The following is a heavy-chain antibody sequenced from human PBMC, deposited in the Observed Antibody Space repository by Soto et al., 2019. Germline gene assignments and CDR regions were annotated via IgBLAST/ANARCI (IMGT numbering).Heavy chain of an antibody. CDR2: ISGSGFKK. Sequence: GGSLRLSCAASGFIFENFGRSWVRQAPGKGLEWISSISGSGFKKYYADSVKGRFTISRDNSKSTVYLELNNLSAEDTAVYHCAKNQGVELVPLATVDWFDPWGQGSVVTVSS. V-gene: IGHV3-23*01. CDR1: GFIFENFG. D-gene: IGHD1-26*01. J-gene: IGHJ5*02. CDR3: AKNQGVELVPLATVDWFDP.